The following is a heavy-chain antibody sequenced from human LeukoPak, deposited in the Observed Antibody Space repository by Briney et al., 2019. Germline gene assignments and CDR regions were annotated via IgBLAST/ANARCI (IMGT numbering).Heavy chain of an antibody. D-gene: IGHD1-20*01. Sequence: GGSLRLSCAASGFTFSNYWMHWVRQAPGKGLVWVSHINSDGSITGYADSVKGRFTISRDNAKNTLYLQMDSLRAEDTAVYYCARDRYNSYDAFDIWGHGTMVTVSS. V-gene: IGHV3-74*01. CDR2: INSDGSIT. CDR3: ARDRYNSYDAFDI. J-gene: IGHJ3*02. CDR1: GFTFSNYW.